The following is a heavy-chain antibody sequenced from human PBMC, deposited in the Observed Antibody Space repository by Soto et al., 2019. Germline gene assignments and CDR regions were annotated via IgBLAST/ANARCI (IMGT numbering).Heavy chain of an antibody. D-gene: IGHD6-19*01. J-gene: IGHJ4*02. V-gene: IGHV3-30*18. CDR1: GFTFRTYG. Sequence: PGWSLRLSCAASGFTFRTYGMHWVRQAPGKGLEWVAFISDDGSQKYYGDSVKGRFTISRDNSKNTLSLRMISLRTEDTSVYYCAKEAPGGWHFFDTWGQGTLVTVSS. CDR2: ISDDGSQK. CDR3: AKEAPGGWHFFDT.